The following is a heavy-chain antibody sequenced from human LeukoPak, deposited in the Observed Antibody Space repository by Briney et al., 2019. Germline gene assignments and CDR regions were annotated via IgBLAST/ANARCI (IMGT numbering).Heavy chain of an antibody. CDR1: GFTFNTYAM. CDR3: AGEGGFYRPLDY. CDR2: VHLDGRT. J-gene: IGHJ4*02. Sequence: GSLRLSCAASGFTFNTYAMSWVRQPPGKGLEWIGEVHLDGRTNYNPSLKSRLIMSVDLPENHISLKLTSVTAADTAVYYCAGEGGFYRPLDYSGQGTLVTVSS. D-gene: IGHD3-3*01. V-gene: IGHV4-4*02.